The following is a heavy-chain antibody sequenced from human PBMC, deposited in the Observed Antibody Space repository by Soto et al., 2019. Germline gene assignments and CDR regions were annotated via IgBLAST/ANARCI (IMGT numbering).Heavy chain of an antibody. CDR1: GYTFTSYG. CDR2: ISAYNGNT. V-gene: IGHV1-18*01. D-gene: IGHD1-26*01. J-gene: IGHJ6*03. CDR3: ARWGDYYDLTYYNYIDV. Sequence: ASVKVSCKASGYTFTSYGISWVRQAPGQGLEWMGWISAYNGNTNYAQKLQGRVTMTTDTSTSTAYMELRSLRSDDTAVYYCARWGDYYDLTYYNYIDVWGKGTTVTVSS.